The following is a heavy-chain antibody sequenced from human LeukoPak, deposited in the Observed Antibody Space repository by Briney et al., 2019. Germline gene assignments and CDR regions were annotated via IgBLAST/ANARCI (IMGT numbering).Heavy chain of an antibody. V-gene: IGHV4-30-4*01. Sequence: SETLSLTCTVSGGSISSGDYYWSWIRQPPGKGLEWIGYIYYSGSTYYNPSLKSRVTISVDTSKNQFSLKLSSETAADTAVYYCARGGSYYYDSSGYQFDYWGQGTLVTVSS. J-gene: IGHJ4*02. D-gene: IGHD3-22*01. CDR2: IYYSGST. CDR3: ARGGSYYYDSSGYQFDY. CDR1: GGSISSGDYY.